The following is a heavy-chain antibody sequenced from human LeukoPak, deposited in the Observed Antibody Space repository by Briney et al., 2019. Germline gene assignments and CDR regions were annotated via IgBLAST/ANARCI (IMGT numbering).Heavy chain of an antibody. CDR2: IYYSGST. D-gene: IGHD6-19*01. Sequence: SESLSLTCTVSGGSISSYYWSWIRQPPGKGLEWIGYIYYSGSTSYNPSLKSRVTISVDTSKNQFSLKLSSVTAADTAVYYCARHERGSGWSFDYWGQGTLVTVSS. CDR1: GGSISSYY. V-gene: IGHV4-59*08. CDR3: ARHERGSGWSFDY. J-gene: IGHJ4*02.